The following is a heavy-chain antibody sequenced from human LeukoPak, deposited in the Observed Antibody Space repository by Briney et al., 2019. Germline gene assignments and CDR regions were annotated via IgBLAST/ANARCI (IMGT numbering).Heavy chain of an antibody. CDR3: ARGYSSSWYKYAFDM. CDR2: ISGSGGST. Sequence: GGSLRLSCAASGFTFSSYAMSWVRQAPGKGLEWVSAISGSGGSTYYADSVKGRFTISRDNAKNSLYLQMHSLRAEDTAVYYCARGYSSSWYKYAFDMWGQGTVVTVSS. V-gene: IGHV3-23*01. D-gene: IGHD6-13*01. CDR1: GFTFSSYA. J-gene: IGHJ3*02.